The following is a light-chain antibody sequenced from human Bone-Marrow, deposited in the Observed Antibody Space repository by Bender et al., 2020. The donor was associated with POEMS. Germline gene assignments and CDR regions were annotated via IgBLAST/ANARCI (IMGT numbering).Light chain of an antibody. V-gene: IGLV2-23*01. Sequence: QSALTQPASVSGSPGQSITISCTGTSSDVGCYNLVSWYQQHPGKAPKLMIYEGSKRPSGVSNRFSGSKSGTTASLTISVLQAEDEADYYCCSYAGSVVFGGGTKLTVL. CDR2: EGS. J-gene: IGLJ2*01. CDR1: SSDVGCYNL. CDR3: CSYAGSVV.